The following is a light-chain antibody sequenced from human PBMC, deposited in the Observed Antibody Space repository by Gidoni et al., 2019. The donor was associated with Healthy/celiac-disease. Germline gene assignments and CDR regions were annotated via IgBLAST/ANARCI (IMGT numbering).Light chain of an antibody. CDR1: QGVSSN. CDR2: GAS. CDR3: QQYNNWPFT. J-gene: IGKJ3*01. Sequence: EMTQSLATLSVSPGERATLSCRASQGVSSNLAWYQQKPGQAPRLLIYGASTRATGIPARFSGSGSGTEFTLTISSLQSEDFAVYYCQQYNNWPFTFGPGTKVDIK. V-gene: IGKV3-15*01.